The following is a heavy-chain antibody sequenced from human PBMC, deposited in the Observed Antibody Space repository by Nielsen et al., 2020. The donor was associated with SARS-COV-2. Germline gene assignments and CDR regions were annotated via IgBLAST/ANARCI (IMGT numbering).Heavy chain of an antibody. D-gene: IGHD6-13*01. CDR1: GFTFTSSA. CDR2: IVVGSGNT. Sequence: SVKVSCKASGFTFTSSAVQRVRQARGQRLEWIGWIVVGSGNTNYAQKFQERVTITRDMSTSTAYMELSSLRSEDTAVYYCAAGTIAAAALGFYYYYGMDVWGQGTTVTVSS. CDR3: AAGTIAAAALGFYYYYGMDV. V-gene: IGHV1-58*01. J-gene: IGHJ6*02.